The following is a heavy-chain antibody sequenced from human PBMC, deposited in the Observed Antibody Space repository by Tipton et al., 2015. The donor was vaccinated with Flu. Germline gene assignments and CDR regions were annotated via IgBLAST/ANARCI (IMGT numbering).Heavy chain of an antibody. D-gene: IGHD3-3*01. CDR3: ARIMEGAYYDFWSGYYGSWFDP. CDR2: IYYSGST. Sequence: TLSLTCTVSGGSISSYYWSWIRQPPGKGLEWIGYIYYSGSTNYNPSLKSRVTISVDTSKNQFSLKLSSVTAADTAVYYCARIMEGAYYDFWSGYYGSWFDPWGQGTLVTVSS. J-gene: IGHJ5*02. V-gene: IGHV4-59*01. CDR1: GGSISSYY.